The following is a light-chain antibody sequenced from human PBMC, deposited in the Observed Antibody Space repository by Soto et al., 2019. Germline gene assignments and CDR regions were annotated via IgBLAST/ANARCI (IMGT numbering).Light chain of an antibody. J-gene: IGKJ5*01. CDR2: DVS. CDR3: QQFNTYPIT. Sequence: AIQLTQSPSSLSASVGDRVTITCRASQDIRGALAWYQQKPGKPPKLLIFDVSSLQSGFPSRFSGSGSGTDFTLTISSLQPEDFATYYCQQFNTYPITFGQGTRLEIK. CDR1: QDIRGA. V-gene: IGKV1-13*02.